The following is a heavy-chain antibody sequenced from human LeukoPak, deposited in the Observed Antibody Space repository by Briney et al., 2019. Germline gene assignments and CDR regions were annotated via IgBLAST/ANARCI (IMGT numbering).Heavy chain of an antibody. CDR1: GYTFTGYY. Sequence: ASVKVSCTASGYTFTGYYMHWVRQAPGQGLEWMGWINPNSGGTNYAQKFQGRVTMTRDTSISTAYMELSRLRSDDTAVYYCARPDCSGGSCSEDAFDIWGQGTMVTVSS. CDR2: INPNSGGT. J-gene: IGHJ3*02. D-gene: IGHD2-15*01. V-gene: IGHV1-2*02. CDR3: ARPDCSGGSCSEDAFDI.